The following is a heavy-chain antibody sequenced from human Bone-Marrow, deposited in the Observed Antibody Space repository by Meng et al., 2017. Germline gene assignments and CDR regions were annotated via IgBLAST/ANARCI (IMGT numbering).Heavy chain of an antibody. CDR3: AKSQAMQIQLWLLHYYYGMDV. D-gene: IGHD5-18*01. CDR1: GFTVSSNY. CDR2: ISGSGGST. Sequence: GGSLRLSCAASGFTVSSNYMSWVRQAPGKGLEWVSAISGSGGSTYYADSVKGRFTISRDNSKNTLYLQMNSLRAEDTAVYYCAKSQAMQIQLWLLHYYYGMDVWGQGTTVTVSS. V-gene: IGHV3-23*01. J-gene: IGHJ6*02.